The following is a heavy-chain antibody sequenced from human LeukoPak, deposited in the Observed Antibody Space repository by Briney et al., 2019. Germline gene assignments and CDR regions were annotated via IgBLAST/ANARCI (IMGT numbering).Heavy chain of an antibody. CDR2: VSTYNSNT. D-gene: IGHD1-14*01. CDR1: GYTFTSYG. CDR3: ARDRMQTAGVYFDY. J-gene: IGHJ4*02. Sequence: ASVKVSCKASGYTFTSYGISWVRQAPGQGLEWMGWVSTYNSNTSYAQKFQGRITMTTDTSTSTAYMELRSLRSDDTAVYYCARDRMQTAGVYFDYWGQGTLVTVSS. V-gene: IGHV1-18*01.